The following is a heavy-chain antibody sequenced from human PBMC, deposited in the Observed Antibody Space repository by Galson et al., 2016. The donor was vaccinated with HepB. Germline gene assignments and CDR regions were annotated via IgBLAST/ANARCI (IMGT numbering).Heavy chain of an antibody. V-gene: IGHV2-5*01. Sequence: PALVKPTQTLTLTCSFSGFSLSTSGVGVGWLRQPPGKALEWLAVIYWNDDQRYRPSLNSRLTITKDTSKKQVVLTMTNLDPVDTATYYCAHRHPTSIGLEAFDMWGPGTMVTVSS. CDR2: IYWNDDQ. D-gene: IGHD2-2*02. J-gene: IGHJ3*02. CDR3: AHRHPTSIGLEAFDM. CDR1: GFSLSTSGVG.